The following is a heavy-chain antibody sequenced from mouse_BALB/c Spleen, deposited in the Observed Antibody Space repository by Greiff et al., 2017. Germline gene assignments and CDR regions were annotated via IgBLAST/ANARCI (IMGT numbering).Heavy chain of an antibody. CDR1: GYTFTSYW. CDR2: IYPGDGDT. Sequence: QVQLQQSGAELARPGASVKLSCKASGYTFTSYWMQWVKQRPGQGLEWIGAIYPGDGDTRYTQRFKGKATLTADKSSSTAYLQLSSLTSEDTAVYYCNARGDYDPMDYWGQGTSVTVAS. J-gene: IGHJ4*01. D-gene: IGHD6-5*01. V-gene: IGHV1-87*01. CDR3: NARGDYDPMDY.